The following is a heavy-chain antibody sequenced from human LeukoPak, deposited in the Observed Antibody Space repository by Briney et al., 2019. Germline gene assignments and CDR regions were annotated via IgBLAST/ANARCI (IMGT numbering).Heavy chain of an antibody. CDR2: INSDGSST. CDR1: GFTFSSYW. J-gene: IGHJ4*02. CDR3: ARVLGRRTHRRVLDY. Sequence: AGRSLRLSCAASGFTFSSYWMHWVRQAPGKGLVWVSRINSDGSSTSYADSVKGRFTISRDNAKNTLYLQMNSLRAEDTAVYYCARVLGRRTHRRVLDYWGQGTLVTVSS. V-gene: IGHV3-74*01. D-gene: IGHD1/OR15-1a*01.